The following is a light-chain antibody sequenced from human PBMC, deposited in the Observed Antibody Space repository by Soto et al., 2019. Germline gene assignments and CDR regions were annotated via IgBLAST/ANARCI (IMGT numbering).Light chain of an antibody. CDR3: QQYGSTPRT. J-gene: IGKJ1*01. V-gene: IGKV3-20*01. CDR2: GAS. Sequence: EIVLTQSPGTLSLSAGERATLSCRASQSVSSSNLAWCQQKPGQAPRLLIYGASSRATGIPDRFSGSGSGTDFTLTISRLESEDFAVYYCQQYGSTPRTFGQGTKVEIK. CDR1: QSVSSSN.